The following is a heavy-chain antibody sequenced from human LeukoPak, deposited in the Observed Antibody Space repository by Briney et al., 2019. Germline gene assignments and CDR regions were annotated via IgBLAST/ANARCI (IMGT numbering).Heavy chain of an antibody. Sequence: GGSLRLSCAASGFTFNNYWMHWVRQTPGKGLVWVSRVDGDGTATSYADSVKGRFTISRDNAKNTLYLQMNSLRVEDTAVYYCATVFKRWGQGTLVTVSS. CDR3: ATVFKR. CDR2: VDGDGTAT. J-gene: IGHJ4*02. V-gene: IGHV3-74*01. CDR1: GFTFNNYW.